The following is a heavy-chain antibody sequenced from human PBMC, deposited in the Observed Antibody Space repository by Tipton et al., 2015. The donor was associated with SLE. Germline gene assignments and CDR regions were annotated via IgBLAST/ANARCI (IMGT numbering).Heavy chain of an antibody. CDR3: ASGIAVAGMGDY. J-gene: IGHJ4*02. D-gene: IGHD6-19*01. V-gene: IGHV4-39*07. Sequence: SSYSMNWVRQAPGKGLEWIGSIYYSESTYYNPSLKSRVTISVDTSKNQFSLKLSSVTAADTAVYYCASGIAVAGMGDYWGQGTLVTVSS. CDR1: SSYS. CDR2: IYYSEST.